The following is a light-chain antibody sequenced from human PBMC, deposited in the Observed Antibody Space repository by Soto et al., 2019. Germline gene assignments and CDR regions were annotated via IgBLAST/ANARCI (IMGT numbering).Light chain of an antibody. CDR3: QQRSNWPPIN. Sequence: EIVLTQSPGTLSLSPGERATLCCRSSQSVSSYLAWYQQKPGQAPRLLIYDASNRATGIPARFSGSGSGTDFTLTISSLEPEDFAVYYCQQRSNWPPINFGQGKRLEIK. CDR1: QSVSSY. V-gene: IGKV3-11*01. J-gene: IGKJ5*01. CDR2: DAS.